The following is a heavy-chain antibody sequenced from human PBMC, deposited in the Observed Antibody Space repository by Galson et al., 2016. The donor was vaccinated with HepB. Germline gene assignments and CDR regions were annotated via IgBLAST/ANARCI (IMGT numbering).Heavy chain of an antibody. Sequence: SLRLSCAASGFTFSNYAMNWVRQAPGKGLEWVSVISGSTYYADSVRGRFTISRDNSKNTLYLQMNSLRVEDTAVYYRAKELGYSDRYPYYYGMDVWGQGTTVTVSS. D-gene: IGHD2-21*02. V-gene: IGHV3-23*01. J-gene: IGHJ6*02. CDR3: AKELGYSDRYPYYYGMDV. CDR1: GFTFSNYA. CDR2: ISGST.